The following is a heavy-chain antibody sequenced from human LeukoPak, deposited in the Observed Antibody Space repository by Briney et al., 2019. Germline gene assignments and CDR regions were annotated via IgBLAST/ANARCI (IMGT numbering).Heavy chain of an antibody. J-gene: IGHJ5*02. CDR1: GYTFTSYY. CDR2: INPSGGST. Sequence: ASVKVSCKASGYTFTSYYMHWVRQAPGQGLEWMGIINPSGGSTSYAQKFQGRVTTTRDMSTSTVYMELSSLRSEDTAVYYCARGPKGNWFGPWGQGTLVTVSS. CDR3: ARGPKGNWFGP. V-gene: IGHV1-46*01.